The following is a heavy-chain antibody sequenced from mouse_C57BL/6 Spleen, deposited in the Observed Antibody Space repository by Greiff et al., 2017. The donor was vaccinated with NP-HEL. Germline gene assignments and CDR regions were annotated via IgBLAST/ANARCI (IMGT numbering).Heavy chain of an antibody. D-gene: IGHD2-3*01. CDR3: ARTLYDGYLYWYFDV. J-gene: IGHJ1*03. CDR1: GYTFTSYW. V-gene: IGHV1-69*01. Sequence: VQLQQPGAELVMPGASVKLSCKASGYTFTSYWMHWVKQRPGQGLEWIGEIDPSDSYTNYNQKFKGKSTLTVDKSSSTAYMQLSSLTSEDSAVYYCARTLYDGYLYWYFDVWGTGTTVTVSS. CDR2: IDPSDSYT.